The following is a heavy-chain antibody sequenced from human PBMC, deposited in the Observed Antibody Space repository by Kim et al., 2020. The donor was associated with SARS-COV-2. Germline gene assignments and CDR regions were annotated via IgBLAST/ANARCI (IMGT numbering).Heavy chain of an antibody. V-gene: IGHV4-39*01. Sequence: SETLSLTCTVSGGSISSSSYYWGWIRQPPGKGLEWIGSIYYSGSTYYNPSLKSRVTISVDTSKNQFSLKLSSVTAADTAVYYCARLGVRYSVDYWGQGTLVTVSS. CDR3: ARLGVRYSVDY. D-gene: IGHD3-9*01. CDR1: GGSISSSSYY. J-gene: IGHJ4*02. CDR2: IYYSGST.